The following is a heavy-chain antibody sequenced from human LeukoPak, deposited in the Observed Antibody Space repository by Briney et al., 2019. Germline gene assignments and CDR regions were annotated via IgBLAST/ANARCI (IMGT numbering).Heavy chain of an antibody. V-gene: IGHV3-64*01. CDR3: ARDPCSSTSCYDLDY. Sequence: GGSLRLSCAASGFTFSSYAMHWVRQAPGKGLEYVSAISSNGGSTYYANSVKGRFTISRDNSKNTLYLQMGSLRAEDMAVYYCARDPCSSTSCYDLDYWGQGTLVTVSS. CDR2: ISSNGGST. CDR1: GFTFSSYA. D-gene: IGHD2-2*01. J-gene: IGHJ4*02.